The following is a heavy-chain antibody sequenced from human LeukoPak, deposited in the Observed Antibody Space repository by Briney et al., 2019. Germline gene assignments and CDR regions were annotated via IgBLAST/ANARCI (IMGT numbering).Heavy chain of an antibody. CDR3: ARVYYSSSYDYWYFDL. CDR2: IYHSGST. D-gene: IGHD6-13*01. J-gene: IGHJ2*01. V-gene: IGHV4-4*02. CDR1: GGSISSSNW. Sequence: SGTLSLTCAVSGGSISSSNWWSWVRQPPGKGLEWIGEIYHSGSTNYNPSLKSRVTISVDTSKNQFSLKLSSVTAADTAVYYCARVYYSSSYDYWYFDLWGRGTLVTVSS.